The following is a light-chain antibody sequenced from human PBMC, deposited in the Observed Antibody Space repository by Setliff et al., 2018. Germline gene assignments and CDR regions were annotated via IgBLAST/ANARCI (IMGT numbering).Light chain of an antibody. CDR2: GNN. CDR3: QSYDSSLSAYV. Sequence: QSALTQPPSASGTPGQRVTVSCSGNSSNIGRHSLSWYQQFPGTAPTLIIYGNNIRPSGVPDRFSGSQSGTSASLAITGLHAEDEADYYCQSYDSSLSAYVFGTGTKVTVL. V-gene: IGLV1-40*01. J-gene: IGLJ1*01. CDR1: SSNIGRHS.